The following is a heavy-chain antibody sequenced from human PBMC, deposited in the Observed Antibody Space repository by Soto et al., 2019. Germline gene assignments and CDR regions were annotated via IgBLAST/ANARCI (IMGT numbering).Heavy chain of an antibody. CDR2: IYYSGST. CDR1: GGSVSSGSYY. D-gene: IGHD3-16*01. V-gene: IGHV4-61*01. Sequence: QVQLQESGPGLVKPSETLSLTCTVSGGSVSSGSYYWSWIRQPPGKGLEWTGYIYYSGSTNYNPSLKSGVTIAGDTSKNQCALKRSAGTAADTAVYYGASSKGGDNGVDPWGQGTLVTVSS. CDR3: ASSKGGDNGVDP. J-gene: IGHJ5*02.